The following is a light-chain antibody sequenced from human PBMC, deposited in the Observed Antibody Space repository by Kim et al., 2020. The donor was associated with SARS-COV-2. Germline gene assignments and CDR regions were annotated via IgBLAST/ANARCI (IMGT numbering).Light chain of an antibody. Sequence: DIQMTQSPSSLAASVGDRVTIACRASQSISTYLNWYQQKPGKDPKLLIYAASSLQSGVPSRFSGSGSGTDFTLTIISLQPEDYATYYCQQSHTTPLLTFGGGTKVDIK. CDR1: QSISTY. CDR3: QQSHTTPLLT. V-gene: IGKV1-39*01. CDR2: AAS. J-gene: IGKJ4*01.